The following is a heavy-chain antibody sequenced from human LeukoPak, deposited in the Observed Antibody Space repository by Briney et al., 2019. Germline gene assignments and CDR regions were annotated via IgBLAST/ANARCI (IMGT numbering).Heavy chain of an antibody. J-gene: IGHJ3*02. CDR2: INAGNGNT. CDR1: GGTFSSYA. V-gene: IGHV1-3*01. Sequence: ASVKVSCKASGGTFSSYAISWVRQAPGQRLEWMGWINAGNGNTKYSQKFQGRVTITRDTSASTAYMELSSLRSEDTAVYYCAGRSSGFTRGAFDIWGQGTMVTVSS. D-gene: IGHD6-19*01. CDR3: AGRSSGFTRGAFDI.